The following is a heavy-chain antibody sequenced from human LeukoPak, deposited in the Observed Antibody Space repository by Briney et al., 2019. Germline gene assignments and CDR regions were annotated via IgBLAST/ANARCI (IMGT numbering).Heavy chain of an antibody. J-gene: IGHJ4*02. CDR3: AREVGATDDY. D-gene: IGHD1-26*01. CDR1: GFTFSSYN. Sequence: PGGSLRLSCAASGFTFSSYNMNWVRQAPGKGLEWVSSISGSSTYIYYADSVGGRFTISRDNAKNSLFLHMNSLRAEDTAVYYCAREVGATDDYWGQGTLVTVSS. V-gene: IGHV3-21*01. CDR2: ISGSSTYI.